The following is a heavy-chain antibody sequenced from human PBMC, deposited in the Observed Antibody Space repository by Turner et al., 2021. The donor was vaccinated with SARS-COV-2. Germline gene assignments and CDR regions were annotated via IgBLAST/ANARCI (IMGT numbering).Heavy chain of an antibody. CDR2: IYYSGST. J-gene: IGHJ4*02. CDR3: AGDYGGNWNYFDS. CDR1: GGSLSSGGYY. Sequence: QVQLPESGPGPVKPSQTPSPTCTFSGGSLSSGGYYWSWIRQHPGKGVEWIGYIYYSGSTYYNPSLKSRVTISVDTFKKQFSLKLSSETAADTAVYYCAGDYGGNWNYFDSWGQGTLVTVSS. D-gene: IGHD2-15*01. V-gene: IGHV4-31*03.